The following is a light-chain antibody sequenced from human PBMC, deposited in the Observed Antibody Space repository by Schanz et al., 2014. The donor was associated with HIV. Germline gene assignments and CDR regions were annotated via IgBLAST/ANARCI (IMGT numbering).Light chain of an antibody. CDR1: QSVSSNS. CDR3: QQYDRSPTWT. Sequence: EIVLTQSPGTLSLSPGERATLSCRASQSVSSNSLAWYQQKPGQAPRLLIYAASSRATGIPDRFSGTGSGTDFTLTISRLEPEDFAVYYCQQYDRSPTWTFGQGTKVEIK. V-gene: IGKV3-20*01. CDR2: AAS. J-gene: IGKJ1*01.